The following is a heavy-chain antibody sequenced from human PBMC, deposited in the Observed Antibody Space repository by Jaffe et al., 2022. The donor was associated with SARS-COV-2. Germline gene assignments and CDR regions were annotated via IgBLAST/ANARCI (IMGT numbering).Heavy chain of an antibody. CDR2: IKSKTDGGTT. Sequence: EVQLVESGGGLVKPGGSLRLSCAASGFTFSNAWMSWVRQAPGKGLEWVGRIKSKTDGGTTDYAAPVKGRFTISRDDSKNTLYLQMNSLKTEDTAVYYCTTDPLSWIGFMDVWGQGTTVTVSS. D-gene: IGHD5-12*01. CDR1: GFTFSNAW. J-gene: IGHJ6*02. CDR3: TTDPLSWIGFMDV. V-gene: IGHV3-15*01.